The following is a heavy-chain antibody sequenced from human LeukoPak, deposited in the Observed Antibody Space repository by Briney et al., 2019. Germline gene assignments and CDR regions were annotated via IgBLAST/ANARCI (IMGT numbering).Heavy chain of an antibody. V-gene: IGHV3-30*02. Sequence: GGSLRLSGAGSGFTFSSYGIHWVRQAPGKGLEWVTFIRYDGSNVQYADSVQGRFTISRDNSKNTVYLQMNSLRVEDSGLYYCAKDWNYGSYFDYWGQGTLVTVSS. CDR2: IRYDGSNV. CDR3: AKDWNYGSYFDY. CDR1: GFTFSSYG. J-gene: IGHJ4*02. D-gene: IGHD1-7*01.